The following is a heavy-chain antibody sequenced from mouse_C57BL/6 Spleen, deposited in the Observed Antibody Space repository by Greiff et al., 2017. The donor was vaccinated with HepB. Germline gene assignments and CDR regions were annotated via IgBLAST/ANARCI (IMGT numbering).Heavy chain of an antibody. CDR1: GYAFSSYW. V-gene: IGHV1-80*01. J-gene: IGHJ4*01. Sequence: QVQLQQSGAELVKPGASVKISCKASGYAFSSYWMNWVKQRPGKGLEWIGQIYPGDGDTNYNGKVKGKATRTADKSSSTAYMQLSSLTSEDSAVYFCAGYYGSSYAMDYWGQGTSVTVSS. CDR2: IYPGDGDT. CDR3: AGYYGSSYAMDY. D-gene: IGHD1-1*01.